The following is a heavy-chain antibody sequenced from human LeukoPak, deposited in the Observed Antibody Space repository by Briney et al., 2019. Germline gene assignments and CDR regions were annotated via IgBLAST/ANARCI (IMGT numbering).Heavy chain of an antibody. CDR2: ISSNGGST. Sequence: GGSLSLSCAASGFTFSSYAMHWVRQAPGKGLEYVSAISSNGGSTYYANSVKGRFTISRDNSKNTLYLQMGSLRAEDMAVYYCARGRVVNDAFDIWGQGTMVTVSS. CDR1: GFTFSSYA. CDR3: ARGRVVNDAFDI. J-gene: IGHJ3*02. D-gene: IGHD2-15*01. V-gene: IGHV3-64*01.